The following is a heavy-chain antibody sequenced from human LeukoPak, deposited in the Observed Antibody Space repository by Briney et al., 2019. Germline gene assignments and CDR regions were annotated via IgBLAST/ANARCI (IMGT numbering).Heavy chain of an antibody. D-gene: IGHD3-10*01. J-gene: IGHJ4*02. Sequence: SVTVSCKASGYTFTSYGISWVRQAPGQGLEWMGGIIPIFGTANYAQKFQGRVAITADESTSTAYMELSSLRSEDTAVYYCARPRTFGESTMFFDYWGQGPLVTVSS. CDR2: IIPIFGTA. CDR1: GYTFTSYG. CDR3: ARPRTFGESTMFFDY. V-gene: IGHV1-69*13.